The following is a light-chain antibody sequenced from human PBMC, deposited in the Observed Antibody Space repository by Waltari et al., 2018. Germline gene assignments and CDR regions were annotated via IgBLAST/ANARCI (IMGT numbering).Light chain of an antibody. CDR3: QQYNSYT. CDR2: DAS. Sequence: DIQMTQSPSTLPASVGDRVNTPCRASQSISSWLAWYQQRPGKAPKLLIYDASSLESGVPSRFSGSGSGTEFTLTISSLQPDDFATYYCQQYNSYTFGQGTKLEIK. J-gene: IGKJ2*01. V-gene: IGKV1-5*01. CDR1: QSISSW.